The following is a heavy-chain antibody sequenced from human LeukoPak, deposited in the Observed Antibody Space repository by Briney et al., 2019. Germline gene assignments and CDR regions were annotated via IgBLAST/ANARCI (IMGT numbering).Heavy chain of an antibody. D-gene: IGHD5-12*01. J-gene: IGHJ4*02. CDR2: FNPRSGGT. CDR1: GYTFTGYY. V-gene: IGHV1-2*02. CDR3: ARSTDIVATSGAEY. Sequence: GASVKVSCKASGYTFTGYYLHWVRQAPGQGLEWMGWFNPRSGGTNYAQRFQDRVTMTRDTSISTAYMEVSSLRSDDTAVYYCARSTDIVATSGAEYWGQGTLVTVSS.